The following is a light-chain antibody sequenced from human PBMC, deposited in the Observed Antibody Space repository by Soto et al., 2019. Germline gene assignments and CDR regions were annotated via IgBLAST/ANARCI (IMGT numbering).Light chain of an antibody. J-gene: IGKJ1*01. V-gene: IGKV2-30*01. Sequence: VVLTQSPLSLPVTLGQPASISCRSSQSLVYSDGNTYLHWFQQRPGQPPRRLIYRVSNRDSGVPDRFSGRGSGTDFTLKISRVEAEDVGVYYCMQGSHWPPWTFGQGTKVELK. CDR3: MQGSHWPPWT. CDR2: RVS. CDR1: QSLVYSDGNTY.